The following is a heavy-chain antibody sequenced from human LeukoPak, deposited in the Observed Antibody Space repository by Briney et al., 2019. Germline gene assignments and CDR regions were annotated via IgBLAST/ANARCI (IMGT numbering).Heavy chain of an antibody. CDR1: GGSISSYY. Sequence: NASETLSLTCTVSGGSISSYYWSWIRQPPGKGLEWIGYIYYSGSTNYNPSLKSRVTISVDTSKNQFSLKLSSVTAADTAVYYCARGGDGYSPFDYWGQGTLVTVSS. V-gene: IGHV4-59*01. CDR3: ARGGDGYSPFDY. CDR2: IYYSGST. J-gene: IGHJ4*02. D-gene: IGHD5-24*01.